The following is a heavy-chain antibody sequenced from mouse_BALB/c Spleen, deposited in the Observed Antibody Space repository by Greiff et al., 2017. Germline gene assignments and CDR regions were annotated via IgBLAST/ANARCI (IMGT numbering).Heavy chain of an antibody. CDR3: ARNYRYDQP. CDR1: GYTFTSYW. V-gene: IGHV1-7*01. Sequence: QVQLQQSGAELAKPGASVKMSCKASGYTFTSYWMHWVKQRPGQGLEWIGYINPSTGYTEYNQKFKDKATLTADKSSSTAYMQLSSLTSEDSAVYYCARNYRYDQPWGQGTLVTGSA. J-gene: IGHJ3*01. CDR2: INPSTGYT. D-gene: IGHD2-14*01.